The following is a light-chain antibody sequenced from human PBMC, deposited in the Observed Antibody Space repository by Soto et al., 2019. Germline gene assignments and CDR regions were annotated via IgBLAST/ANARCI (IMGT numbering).Light chain of an antibody. CDR2: WAS. J-gene: IGKJ1*01. CDR3: QHYLNTPQN. CDR1: HSILYSPNNKNY. V-gene: IGKV4-1*01. Sequence: DIVMTQSPDSLAVSLGERATINCTSSHSILYSPNNKNYLAWYQQKPGQPHKLLIYWASTRESGVPDRFSGSGSGTDFTRTISSLQAEDVAVYYCQHYLNTPQNFGQGTKVELK.